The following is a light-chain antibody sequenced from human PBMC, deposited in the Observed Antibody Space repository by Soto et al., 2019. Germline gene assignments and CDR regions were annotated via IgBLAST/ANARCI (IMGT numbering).Light chain of an antibody. CDR2: GAS. CDR3: QHLNNWPSYT. V-gene: IGKV3-15*01. Sequence: DIVMTQSPATLSVSPGERATLSCRASQNVNSNLAWYQQKPGQAPRLLIYGASTRDTGVPARFSGSGSGTEFTLTISSLQPEDFAIYYCQHLNNWPSYTFGQGTKLEIK. CDR1: QNVNSN. J-gene: IGKJ2*01.